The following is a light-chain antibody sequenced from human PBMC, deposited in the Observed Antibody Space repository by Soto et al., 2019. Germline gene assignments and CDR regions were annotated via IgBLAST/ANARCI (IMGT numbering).Light chain of an antibody. CDR2: AAS. J-gene: IGKJ2*01. V-gene: IGKV1-6*01. CDR3: LQDYSYPYT. Sequence: AIQMTQSPSSLSASVGDRVTITCRASQAIKNDLGWYQQKPGRAPKLLMYAASTLHTEVPLRFSGSGSGSDFTLTISSLQPEDFATYYCLQDYSYPYTFGQGTKLEIK. CDR1: QAIKND.